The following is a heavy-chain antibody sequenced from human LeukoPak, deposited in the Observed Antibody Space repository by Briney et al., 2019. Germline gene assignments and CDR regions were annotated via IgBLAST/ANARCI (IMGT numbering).Heavy chain of an antibody. CDR1: GFTFSSYG. CDR3: AKGIAYGDYDVGGTDY. D-gene: IGHD4-17*01. V-gene: IGHV3-30*02. J-gene: IGHJ4*02. CDR2: IRYDGSNK. Sequence: GGSLRLSCAASGFTFSSYGMHWVRQAPGKGLEWVAFIRYDGSNKYYADSVKGRFTISRDNSKNTLYLQMNSLRAEDTAVYYCAKGIAYGDYDVGGTDYWGQGTLVTVSS.